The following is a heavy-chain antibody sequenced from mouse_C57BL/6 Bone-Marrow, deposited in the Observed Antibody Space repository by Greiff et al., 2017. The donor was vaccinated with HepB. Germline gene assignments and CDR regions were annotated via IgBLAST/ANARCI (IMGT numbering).Heavy chain of an antibody. Sequence: LQQSGASVKISCKASGYAFSSYWMNWVKQRPGKGLEWIGQIYPGDGDTNYNGKFKGKATLTADKSSSTAYMQLSSLTSEDSAVYFCARKGEVLDYWGQGTTLTVSS. CDR2: IYPGDGDT. J-gene: IGHJ2*01. V-gene: IGHV1-80*01. CDR1: GYAFSSYW. CDR3: ARKGEVLDY.